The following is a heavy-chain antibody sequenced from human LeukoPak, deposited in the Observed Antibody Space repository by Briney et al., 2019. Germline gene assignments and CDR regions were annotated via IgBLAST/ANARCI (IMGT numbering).Heavy chain of an antibody. J-gene: IGHJ4*02. CDR2: IYTSGST. D-gene: IGHD2-2*01. Sequence: SETLSLTCTVSGGSISSYYWSWIGQPAGKGLEWIWRIYTSGSTNYNPSLKSRVTMSVDTSKNQFSLKLSSVTAADTAVYYCARIGYCSSTSCYEFDYWGQGTLVTVSS. CDR1: GGSISSYY. V-gene: IGHV4-4*07. CDR3: ARIGYCSSTSCYEFDY.